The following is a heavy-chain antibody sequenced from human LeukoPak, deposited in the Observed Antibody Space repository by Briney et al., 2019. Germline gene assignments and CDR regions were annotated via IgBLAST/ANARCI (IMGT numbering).Heavy chain of an antibody. Sequence: GASVKVSCKASGGTFSSYAISWVRQAPGQGLEWMGWISAYSGNRNYAQKFQGRVTMTTDTSTSTAYMELRSLRSDDTAVYYCARHSGSELFFDYWGQGTLVTVSS. CDR2: ISAYSGNR. CDR3: ARHSGSELFFDY. J-gene: IGHJ4*02. D-gene: IGHD1-26*01. V-gene: IGHV1-18*01. CDR1: GGTFSSYA.